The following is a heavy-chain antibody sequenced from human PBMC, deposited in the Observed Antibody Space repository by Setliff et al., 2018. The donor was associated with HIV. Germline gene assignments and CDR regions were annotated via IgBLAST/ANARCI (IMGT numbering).Heavy chain of an antibody. CDR1: GGSMTNYY. V-gene: IGHV4-4*07. CDR2: IYTTGST. CDR3: ARAFDSSAPWIDL. D-gene: IGHD3-22*01. Sequence: SETLSLTCSVSGGSMTNYYWSWIRQPPGKGLEWIGHIYTTGSTNYNPSLKSRVTMSVDTSKNQFSLKLTSVTAADTAVYYCARAFDSSAPWIDLWAQGTLVTVSS. J-gene: IGHJ5*02.